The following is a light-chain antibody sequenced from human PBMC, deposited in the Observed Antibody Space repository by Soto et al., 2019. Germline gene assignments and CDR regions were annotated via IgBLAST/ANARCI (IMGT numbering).Light chain of an antibody. CDR1: QSVSSY. J-gene: IGKJ5*01. CDR3: QQRSNWPPIT. Sequence: EIVLTQSPATLSLSPGERATLSCRASQSVSSYLAWYQQKPGQAPRLLIYDASNRATGIPARFSGSGSGTDFPPTLSSLEPEDFAIYYCQQRSNWPPITFGQGTRLEIK. CDR2: DAS. V-gene: IGKV3-11*01.